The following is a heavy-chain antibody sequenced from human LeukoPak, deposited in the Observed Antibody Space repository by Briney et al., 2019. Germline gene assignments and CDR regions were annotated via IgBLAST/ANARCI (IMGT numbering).Heavy chain of an antibody. CDR3: TTAPDYGDYDFDY. V-gene: IGHV3-15*07. D-gene: IGHD4-17*01. J-gene: IGHJ4*02. CDR2: IKSKTDGGTT. Sequence: GGSLRLSCAASGFTFSNAWMNWVRQAPGKGLEWVGRIKSKTDGGTTDYAAPAKGRFTISRDDSKNTLYLQMNSLKTEDTAVYYCTTAPDYGDYDFDYWGQGTLVTVSS. CDR1: GFTFSNAW.